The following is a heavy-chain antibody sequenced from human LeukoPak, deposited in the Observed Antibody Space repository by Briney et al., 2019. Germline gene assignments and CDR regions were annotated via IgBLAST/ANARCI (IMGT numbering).Heavy chain of an antibody. Sequence: GGSLRLSCAASGFTFRSYGRHWVRQAPGKGLEWVAFIRYDGSNKYYADSVKGRFTISRDNSKNTLYLQMNSLRAEDTAVYYCAKDVEQQLVIDYWGQGTLVTVSS. CDR2: IRYDGSNK. J-gene: IGHJ4*02. D-gene: IGHD6-13*01. V-gene: IGHV3-30*02. CDR3: AKDVEQQLVIDY. CDR1: GFTFRSYG.